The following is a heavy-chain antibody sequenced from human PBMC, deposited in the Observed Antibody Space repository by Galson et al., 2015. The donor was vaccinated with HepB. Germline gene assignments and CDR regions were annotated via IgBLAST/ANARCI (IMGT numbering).Heavy chain of an antibody. CDR3: ARDHEDIVATPSLRYYYHGMDV. V-gene: IGHV1-3*01. D-gene: IGHD5-12*01. J-gene: IGHJ6*02. CDR1: GYTFTSYA. CDR2: INAGNGNT. Sequence: SVKASCKASGYTFTSYAMHWVRQAPGQRLEWMGWINAGNGNTKYSQKFQGRVTITRDTSASTAYMELSSLRSEDTAVYYCARDHEDIVATPSLRYYYHGMDVWGQGTTVTVSS.